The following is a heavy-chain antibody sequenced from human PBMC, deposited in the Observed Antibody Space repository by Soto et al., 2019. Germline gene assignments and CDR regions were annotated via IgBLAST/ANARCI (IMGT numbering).Heavy chain of an antibody. Sequence: AGGSLRLSCAASGFTVDDYGMSWVRQAPGKGLEWVSGINWNGGSTGYADSVKGRFTISRDNAKNSLYLQMNSLRAEDTALYYCARGHGTYYYDSSGYRDAFDIWGQGTMVTVSS. D-gene: IGHD3-22*01. CDR3: ARGHGTYYYDSSGYRDAFDI. CDR1: GFTVDDYG. J-gene: IGHJ3*02. CDR2: INWNGGST. V-gene: IGHV3-20*04.